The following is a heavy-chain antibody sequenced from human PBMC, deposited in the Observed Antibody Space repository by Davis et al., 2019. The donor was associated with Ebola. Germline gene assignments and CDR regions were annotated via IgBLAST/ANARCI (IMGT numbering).Heavy chain of an antibody. CDR1: GGSISSGDYY. Sequence: SETLSLTCTVSGGSISSGDYYWSWIRQPPGKGLEWIGYIYYSGSTTYNPSLKSRVAISLDTSKNQFSLRLSSVTAADTAVYYCARGNSDYGEFDYWGQGTLVAVSS. CDR2: IYYSGST. V-gene: IGHV4-61*08. CDR3: ARGNSDYGEFDY. J-gene: IGHJ4*02. D-gene: IGHD4-17*01.